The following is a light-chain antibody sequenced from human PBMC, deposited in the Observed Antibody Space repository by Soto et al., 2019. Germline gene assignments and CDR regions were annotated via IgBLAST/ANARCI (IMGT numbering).Light chain of an antibody. CDR3: QQYNGCPPL. CDR1: QSLSSN. V-gene: IGKV3-15*01. J-gene: IGKJ3*01. CDR2: GAS. Sequence: ERVMTQSPATLSVSPGERATLSCRASQSLSSNLAWYQQKPGQAPRLLIYGASTRATGIPARFSGSGSGTEFPLTISSLQSEDFPVYYCQQYNGCPPLFGPATKVHIK.